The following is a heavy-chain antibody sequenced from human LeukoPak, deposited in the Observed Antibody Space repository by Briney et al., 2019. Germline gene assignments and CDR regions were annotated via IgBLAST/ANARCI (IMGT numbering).Heavy chain of an antibody. CDR3: ASLNRYYDTSDSRYYYYYGMDV. D-gene: IGHD3-9*01. Sequence: PSETLSLTCTVSGGSISSSSYYWGWVRQPPGKELEWIGSIYYSGSTYYNPSLKSRVTISVDTSKNQFSLKLSSVTAADTAVYYCASLNRYYDTSDSRYYYYYGMDVWGQGTTVTVSS. J-gene: IGHJ6*02. CDR1: GGSISSSSYY. V-gene: IGHV4-39*01. CDR2: IYYSGST.